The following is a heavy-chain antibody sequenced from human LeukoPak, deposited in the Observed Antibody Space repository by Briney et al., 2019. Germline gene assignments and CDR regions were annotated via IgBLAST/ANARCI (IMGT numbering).Heavy chain of an antibody. CDR2: IHYSGTT. V-gene: IGHV4-59*08. Sequence: SETLSLTCTVSRGSVTGYYWSWIRQPPGKGLEWIGYIHYSGTTIYNASPKSRVTISVDTSKNQFSLRLNSVTAADTAVYYCARHRGQTYYYDSSGYYWFDPWGQGTLVTVSS. CDR1: RGSVTGYY. J-gene: IGHJ5*02. CDR3: ARHRGQTYYYDSSGYYWFDP. D-gene: IGHD3-22*01.